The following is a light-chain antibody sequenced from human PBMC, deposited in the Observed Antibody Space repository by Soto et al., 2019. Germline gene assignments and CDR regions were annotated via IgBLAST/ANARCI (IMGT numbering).Light chain of an antibody. J-gene: IGKJ5*01. V-gene: IGKV1-33*01. Sequence: IRMTQSPSSLSASTGDRVTLTCRASQGISSYLAWYQQKPGRAPKLLIYDASNLEAGVPSRFRGSGSGTDFTLTISRLQPEDIATYYCKQYENLPTVGQGKRLEIK. CDR2: DAS. CDR1: QGISSY. CDR3: KQYENLPT.